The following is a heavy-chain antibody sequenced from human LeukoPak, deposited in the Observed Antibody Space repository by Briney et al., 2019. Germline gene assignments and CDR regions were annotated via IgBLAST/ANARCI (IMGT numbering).Heavy chain of an antibody. J-gene: IGHJ4*02. CDR1: GYTFTSNY. D-gene: IGHD6-13*01. Sequence: ASVKVSCKASGYTFTSNYIHWVRQAPGQGLEWMGMIYPRDGSTSYAQKFQGRVTVTRDTSTGTVYMELSSLRSEDTAVYYCARIAAAGECDYWGQGTLVTVSS. CDR3: ARIAAAGECDY. V-gene: IGHV1-46*01. CDR2: IYPRDGST.